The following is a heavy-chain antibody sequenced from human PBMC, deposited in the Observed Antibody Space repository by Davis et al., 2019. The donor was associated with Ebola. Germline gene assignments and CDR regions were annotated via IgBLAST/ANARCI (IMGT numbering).Heavy chain of an antibody. D-gene: IGHD6-13*01. CDR1: GYTFISYY. J-gene: IGHJ4*02. V-gene: IGHV1-46*01. CDR3: ARAPHSSTPFDY. CDR2: INPSGGST. Sequence: AASVKVSCKASGYTFISYYMHWVRQAPGQGLEWMGIINPSGGSTTYAQKFQGRVTMTRDTSTSTVYMELSSLRSEDTAVYYCARAPHSSTPFDYWGQGILVTVSS.